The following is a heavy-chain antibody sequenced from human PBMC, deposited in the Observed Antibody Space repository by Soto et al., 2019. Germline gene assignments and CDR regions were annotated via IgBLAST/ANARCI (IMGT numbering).Heavy chain of an antibody. CDR1: GCTFSSYT. Sequence: DVHLVESGGGLVQPGGSLRLSCVASGCTFSSYTMNWVRQTPGRRLEWVAYISSSGSPIYYADSVKGRFTISRDNGKSSLYLQMDSLRHEDTGIYYCASGLGNSRSWGQGSQVTVSS. CDR3: ASGLGNSRS. V-gene: IGHV3-48*02. D-gene: IGHD1-26*01. J-gene: IGHJ4*02. CDR2: ISSSGSPI.